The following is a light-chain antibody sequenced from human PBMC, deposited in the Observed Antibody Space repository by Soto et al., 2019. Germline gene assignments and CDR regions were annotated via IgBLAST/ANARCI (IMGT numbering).Light chain of an antibody. CDR2: GAS. CDR1: HTVSTS. CDR3: HQYNNWWT. Sequence: EILMTQSPATLSVSRGERAAPSCRASHTVSTSLAWYQQKPGRAPRLLIYGASTRASGVPARFSGSGSGTEFTLTISSLQSEDSAVYYCHQYNNWWTFGQGTKVDIK. V-gene: IGKV3-15*01. J-gene: IGKJ1*01.